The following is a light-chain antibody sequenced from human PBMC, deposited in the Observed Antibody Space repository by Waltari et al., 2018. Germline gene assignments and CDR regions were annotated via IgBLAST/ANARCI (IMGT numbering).Light chain of an antibody. V-gene: IGLV1-40*01. Sequence: QSVLTQPPSVSGAPGQRVTISCTGSSPHLGAGYDVHWYQPLPGTAPKLLIYRNSNRPSGVPDRFSGSKSGTSASLAITGLQAEDEADYYCQSYDSKLSGSVFGGGTKLTVL. CDR2: RNS. J-gene: IGLJ3*02. CDR1: SPHLGAGYD. CDR3: QSYDSKLSGSV.